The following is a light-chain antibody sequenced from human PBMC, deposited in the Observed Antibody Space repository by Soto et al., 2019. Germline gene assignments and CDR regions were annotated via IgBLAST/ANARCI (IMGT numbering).Light chain of an antibody. Sequence: DIQMTQSPSSLSSSVGDRVTITCRASQSISSYLNWYQQKPGKAPKLLIYAASSLQSGVPLRFSGSGSGTDFTLTISSLQFEDFETYYCQQSYSTPRTFGQGTNVDIK. CDR1: QSISSY. CDR2: AAS. J-gene: IGKJ1*01. CDR3: QQSYSTPRT. V-gene: IGKV1-39*01.